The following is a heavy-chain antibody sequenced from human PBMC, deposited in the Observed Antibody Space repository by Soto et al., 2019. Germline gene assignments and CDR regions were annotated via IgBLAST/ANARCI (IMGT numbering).Heavy chain of an antibody. CDR2: ISSSSNYM. Sequence: GGSLRLSCAASGFSVNNYGMNWVRQPPGKGLEWVSSISSSSNYMYYTDSVKGRFTISRDNAKNSLYLQMNSLRADDAAVYYCAAGGDLLTGYQHMDVWGRGTTVTVSS. CDR3: AAGGDLLTGYQHMDV. J-gene: IGHJ6*03. CDR1: GFSVNNYG. V-gene: IGHV3-21*01. D-gene: IGHD3-9*01.